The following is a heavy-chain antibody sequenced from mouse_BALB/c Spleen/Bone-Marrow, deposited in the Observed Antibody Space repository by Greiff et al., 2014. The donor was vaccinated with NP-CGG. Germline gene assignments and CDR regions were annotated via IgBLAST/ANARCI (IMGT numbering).Heavy chain of an antibody. CDR1: GYSFTSYW. Sequence: VQLQQSGAELVRPGASVKLSCKASGYSFTSYWLNWVKQRPGQGLEWIGMIHPSDSETRLNQKFKDKATLTVDKSSSTAYMQLNSPTSADSAVYYCAYGSSVYYFDYWGQGTTLTVSS. CDR3: AYGSSVYYFDY. CDR2: IHPSDSET. J-gene: IGHJ2*01. D-gene: IGHD1-3*01. V-gene: IGHV1-74*01.